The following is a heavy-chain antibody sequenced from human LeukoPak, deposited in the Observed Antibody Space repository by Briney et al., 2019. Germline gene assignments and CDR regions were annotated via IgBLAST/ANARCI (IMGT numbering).Heavy chain of an antibody. CDR1: GGSFSGYY. CDR3: ARLSRDPYYYYYYMDV. J-gene: IGHJ6*03. Sequence: PSETLSLTCAVYGGSFSGYYWSWIRQPPGKGLEWIGEIKHSGSTNYNPSLKSRVTISVDTSKNQFSLKLSSVTAADTAVYYCARLSRDPYYYYYYMDVWGKGTTVTVSS. CDR2: IKHSGST. V-gene: IGHV4-34*01.